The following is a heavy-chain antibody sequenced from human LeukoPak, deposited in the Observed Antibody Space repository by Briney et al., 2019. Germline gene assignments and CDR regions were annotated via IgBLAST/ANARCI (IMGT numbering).Heavy chain of an antibody. J-gene: IGHJ4*02. CDR3: ARRSIVVVPAASDY. V-gene: IGHV4-39*01. D-gene: IGHD2-2*01. Sequence: SETLSLTCTVSGGSISSSNYYWGWIRQPPGKGLEWIGTIYYSGTTYYNPSLESRVTTSEDTSKNQFSLTLRSVTAADTAVYYCARRSIVVVPAASDYWGQGTLVTVSS. CDR1: GGSISSSNYY. CDR2: IYYSGTT.